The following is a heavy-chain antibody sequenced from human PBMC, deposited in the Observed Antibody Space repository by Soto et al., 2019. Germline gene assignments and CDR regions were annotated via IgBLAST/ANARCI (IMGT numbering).Heavy chain of an antibody. V-gene: IGHV1-69*13. CDR2: IIPLFGRA. J-gene: IGHJ2*01. Sequence: GGSVQVSCKGSGGTLRRYLFSWVRQAPGQGLEWMGGIIPLFGRANYAQKFQGRVTITAAASTSTAYMELSSLRSEDTAVYYCAQTLGLAAAGPGRFDLWGRGTLVTVSS. CDR1: GGTLRRYL. D-gene: IGHD6-25*01. CDR3: AQTLGLAAAGPGRFDL.